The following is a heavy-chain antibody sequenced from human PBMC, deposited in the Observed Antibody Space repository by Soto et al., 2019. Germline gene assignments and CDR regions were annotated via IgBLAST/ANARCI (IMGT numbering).Heavy chain of an antibody. CDR2: ILPIFGTA. D-gene: IGHD2-2*01. CDR3: ARDRGIVVVPAAIEGWFDP. J-gene: IGHJ5*02. V-gene: IGHV1-69*01. CDR1: GGTFSSYA. Sequence: QVQLVQSGAEVKKPGSSVKVSCKASGGTFSSYAISWVRQAPGQGLEWMGGILPIFGTANYAQKFQGRVTITADESTSTAYMELSSLRSEDTAVYYCARDRGIVVVPAAIEGWFDPWGQGTLVTVS.